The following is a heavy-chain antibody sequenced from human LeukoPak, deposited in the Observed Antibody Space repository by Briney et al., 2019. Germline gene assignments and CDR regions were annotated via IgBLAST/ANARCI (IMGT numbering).Heavy chain of an antibody. CDR1: SGSISSYY. CDR2: INHSGST. CDR3: ARRYYYESRLDY. Sequence: SETLSLTCTVSSGSISSYYWNWIRQPPGKGLEWIGEINHSGSTNYNPSLKSRVTISVDTSKNQFSLKLSSVTAADTAVYYCARRYYYESRLDYWGQGTLVTVSS. D-gene: IGHD3-22*01. J-gene: IGHJ4*02. V-gene: IGHV4-34*01.